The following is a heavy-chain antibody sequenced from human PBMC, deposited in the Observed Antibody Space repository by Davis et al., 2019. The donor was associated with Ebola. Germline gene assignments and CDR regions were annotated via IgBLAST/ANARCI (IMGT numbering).Heavy chain of an antibody. CDR3: AREGGNSYFDY. CDR2: INHSGST. V-gene: IGHV4-34*01. J-gene: IGHJ4*02. D-gene: IGHD4-23*01. CDR1: GGSFSPYY. Sequence: SETLSLTCAVYGGSFSPYYWSWIRQSPQKGLEWIGEINHSGSTNYNPSLNSRVTISIDTSKNQFSLNLTSVTGADTAVYYCAREGGNSYFDYWGQGTLVTVSS.